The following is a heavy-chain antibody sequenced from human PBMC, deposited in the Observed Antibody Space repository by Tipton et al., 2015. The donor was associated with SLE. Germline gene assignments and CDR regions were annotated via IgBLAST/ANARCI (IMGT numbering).Heavy chain of an antibody. D-gene: IGHD3-22*01. CDR3: ATGKDTYYYDSSGYGYFDY. V-gene: IGHV4-59*04. CDR1: GGSISSYY. J-gene: IGHJ4*02. Sequence: TLSLTCTVSGGSISSYYWSWIRQPPGKGLEWIGYIYYSGSTYYNPSLKSRVTISVDTSKNQFSLKLSSVTAADTAVYYCATGKDTYYYDSSGYGYFDYWGQGTLVTVSS. CDR2: IYYSGST.